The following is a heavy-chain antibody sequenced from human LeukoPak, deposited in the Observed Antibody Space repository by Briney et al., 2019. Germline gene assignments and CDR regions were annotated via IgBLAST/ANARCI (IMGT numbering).Heavy chain of an antibody. D-gene: IGHD3-22*01. CDR3: ARCLYYYDSSGYISDY. Sequence: PGGSLRLSCAASGFTFSSYSMNCVREAPGKGLEWGSYISSSSSTIYYADSVKGRFTISRDNAKNSLYLQMNSLRAEDTAVYYCARCLYYYDSSGYISDYWGQGTLVTVSS. CDR1: GFTFSSYS. CDR2: ISSSSSTI. V-gene: IGHV3-48*01. J-gene: IGHJ4*02.